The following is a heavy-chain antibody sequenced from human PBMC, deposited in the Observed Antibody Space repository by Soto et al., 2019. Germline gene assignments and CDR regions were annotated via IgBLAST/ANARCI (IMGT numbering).Heavy chain of an antibody. CDR1: GFILSNYN. J-gene: IGHJ5*02. CDR3: ARSTITIFGVVPAPNWFAP. D-gene: IGHD3-3*01. CDR2: ISSSRSYI. Sequence: PGGSLRLSCAASGFILSNYNMNWVRQAPGKGLEWVSFISSSRSYIYYADSVKGRFTISRDNAKNSLYLQMNSLRAEDTAMYYCARSTITIFGVVPAPNWFAPWGQGTLVTVSS. V-gene: IGHV3-21*01.